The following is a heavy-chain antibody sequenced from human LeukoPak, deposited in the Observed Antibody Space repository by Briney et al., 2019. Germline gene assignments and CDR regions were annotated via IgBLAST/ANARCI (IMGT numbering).Heavy chain of an antibody. CDR2: ISSNGGST. J-gene: IGHJ4*02. CDR3: ARGLVVVPAAMAY. D-gene: IGHD2-2*01. Sequence: GGSLRLSCAASGFTFSSYSMNWVRQAPGKGLEHVSAISSNGGSTYYANSVQGRFTISRDNSKNTLYLQMGSLRAEDMAVYYCARGLVVVPAAMAYWGQGTLVTVSS. CDR1: GFTFSSYS. V-gene: IGHV3-64*01.